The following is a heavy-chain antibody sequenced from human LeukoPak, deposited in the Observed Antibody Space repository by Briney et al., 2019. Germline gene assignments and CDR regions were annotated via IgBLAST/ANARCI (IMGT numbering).Heavy chain of an antibody. CDR2: IYTSGST. D-gene: IGHD3-3*01. CDR1: GGSISSYY. CDR3: ARERDYDFWSGYYKTYYFDY. J-gene: IGHJ4*02. Sequence: SETLSLTCTVSGGSISSYYWSWIRQPAGKGLERIGRIYTSGSTNYNPSPKSRVTMSVDTSKNQFSLKLSSVTAADTAVYYCARERDYDFWSGYYKTYYFDYWGQGTLVTVSS. V-gene: IGHV4-4*07.